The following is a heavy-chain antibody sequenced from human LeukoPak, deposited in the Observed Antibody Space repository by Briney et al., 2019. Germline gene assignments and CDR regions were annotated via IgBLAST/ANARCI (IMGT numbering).Heavy chain of an antibody. V-gene: IGHV4-59*01. J-gene: IGHJ5*02. CDR3: ARGTAVAGT. Sequence: ASETLSLTCTVSGDSISNYYRSWIRQPPGKGLEWIGYIYYSGSTNYNPSLKSRVTISVDTSKNQFSLRLSSVTAADTAVYYCARGTAVAGTWGQGTLVTVSS. CDR2: IYYSGST. D-gene: IGHD6-19*01. CDR1: GDSISNYY.